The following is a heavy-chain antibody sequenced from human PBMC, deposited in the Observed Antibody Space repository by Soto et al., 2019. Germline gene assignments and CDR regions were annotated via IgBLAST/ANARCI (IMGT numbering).Heavy chain of an antibody. CDR3: GRGGWSVDY. CDR2: IKTDGSDK. V-gene: IGHV3-7*04. CDR1: GFTFSSYW. Sequence: VQLVESGGGLVQPGGSLRLSCAAAGFTFSSYWMSWARQAPGKGLEWMANIKTDGSDKKYVDSVKGRFTISRDNAKNSLYLDMNSLTGEDTAVYYCGRGGWSVDYWGQGTLVTVSS. J-gene: IGHJ4*02. D-gene: IGHD6-19*01.